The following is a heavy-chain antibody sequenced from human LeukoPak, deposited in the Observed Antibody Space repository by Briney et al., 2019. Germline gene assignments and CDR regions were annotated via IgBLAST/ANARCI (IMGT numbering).Heavy chain of an antibody. Sequence: GGSLRLSCAASGSTFSSYGMHWVRQAPGKGLEWVAVISYDGSDKYYADSVKGRFTISRDNSKNTLYLQMNSLRAEDTAVYYCAKVVGYCSSTSCYFDYWGQGTLVTVSS. CDR2: ISYDGSDK. V-gene: IGHV3-30*18. J-gene: IGHJ4*02. CDR1: GSTFSSYG. D-gene: IGHD2-2*01. CDR3: AKVVGYCSSTSCYFDY.